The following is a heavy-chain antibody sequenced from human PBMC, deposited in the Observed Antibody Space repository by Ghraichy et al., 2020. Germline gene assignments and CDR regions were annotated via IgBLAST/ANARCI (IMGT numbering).Heavy chain of an antibody. CDR2: IYYSGST. D-gene: IGHD3-16*01. V-gene: IGHV4-59*01. CDR1: GGSISSYY. J-gene: IGHJ3*02. Sequence: SETLSLTCTVSGGSISSYYWSWIRQPPGKGLEWIGYIYYSGSTNYNPSLKSRVTISVDTSKNQFSLKLSSVTAADTAVYYCARAPLYRSDYVWGARAFDIWGQGTMVTVSS. CDR3: ARAPLYRSDYVWGARAFDI.